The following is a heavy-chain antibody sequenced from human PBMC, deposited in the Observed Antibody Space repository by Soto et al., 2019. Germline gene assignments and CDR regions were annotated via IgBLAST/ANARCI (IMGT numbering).Heavy chain of an antibody. CDR2: IHQGGSET. J-gene: IGHJ3*02. CDR3: AQAMAYAFHI. V-gene: IGHV3-7*01. Sequence: EVRLVESGGGLVQPGGSLRLSCAASGFPFSSHWMSWVRQAPGKGLEWLGNIHQGGSETHFADSVRGRFTISRDNAKNSLFRQLNSLRAEDTAVYYCAQAMAYAFHIWGQGTVVTVSS. CDR1: GFPFSSHW. D-gene: IGHD5-18*01.